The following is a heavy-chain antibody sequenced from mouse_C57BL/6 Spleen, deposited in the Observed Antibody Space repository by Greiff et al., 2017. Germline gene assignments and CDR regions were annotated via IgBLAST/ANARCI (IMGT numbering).Heavy chain of an antibody. J-gene: IGHJ2*01. CDR1: GYAFSSYW. Sequence: VKLMESGAELVKPGASVKISCKASGYAFSSYWMNWVKQRPGKGLEWIGQIYPGDGDTNYNGKFKGKATLTADKSSSTAYMQLSSLTSEDSAVYFCARDEDYYFDYWGQGTTLTVSS. V-gene: IGHV1-80*01. CDR2: IYPGDGDT. CDR3: ARDEDYYFDY.